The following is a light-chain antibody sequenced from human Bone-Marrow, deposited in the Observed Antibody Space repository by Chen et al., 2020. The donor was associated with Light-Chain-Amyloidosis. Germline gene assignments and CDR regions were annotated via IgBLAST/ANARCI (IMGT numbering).Light chain of an antibody. CDR3: QSADSSGTYEVI. CDR2: RDT. CDR1: DLPTKY. J-gene: IGLJ2*01. V-gene: IGLV3-25*03. Sequence: SYELTQPPSVSVSPGQTARITCSGEDLPTKYAYWYQQKPGQAPVLVIHRDTERPSGISERFSGSSSGTTATLIISGVQAEDEADYHCQSADSSGTYEVIFGGGTKLTVL.